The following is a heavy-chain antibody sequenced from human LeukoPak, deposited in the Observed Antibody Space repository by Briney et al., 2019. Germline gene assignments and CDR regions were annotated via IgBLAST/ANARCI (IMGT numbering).Heavy chain of an antibody. CDR2: INHSGST. J-gene: IGHJ3*02. D-gene: IGHD1-26*01. CDR1: GGSFSGYY. CDR3: ARDRIVGATHDAFDI. Sequence: SETLSLTCAVYGGSFSGYYWSWIRQPPGKGLEWIGEINHSGSTNYNPSLKSRVTISVDTSKNQFSLKLSSVTAADTAVYYCARDRIVGATHDAFDIWGQGTMVTVSS. V-gene: IGHV4-34*01.